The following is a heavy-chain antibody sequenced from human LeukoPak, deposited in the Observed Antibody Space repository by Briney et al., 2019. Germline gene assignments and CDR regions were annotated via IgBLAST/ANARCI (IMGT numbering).Heavy chain of an antibody. D-gene: IGHD3-3*02. V-gene: IGHV3-74*01. J-gene: IGHJ4*02. CDR2: ISTDGRDT. Sequence: GGSLRLSCAASGFTFSDHYMDWVRQDPGKGLVWVSRISTDGRDTTYADSVKGRFTISRDNAKDTVYLQMNSLRAEDTAVYYCAKEGANAFQDYWGQGALVTVSS. CDR3: AKEGANAFQDY. CDR1: GFTFSDHY.